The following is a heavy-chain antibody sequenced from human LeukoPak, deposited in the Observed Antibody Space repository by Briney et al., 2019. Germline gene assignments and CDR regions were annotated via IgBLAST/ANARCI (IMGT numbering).Heavy chain of an antibody. V-gene: IGHV3-53*01. CDR1: GFTFSSNY. J-gene: IGHJ6*02. Sequence: GGSLRLSCAASGFTFSSNYMSWVRQAPGKGLEWVSGIYSDGSTYFADSVKGRFTISRDNSKNTLYLQMNSLRAEDTAVYYCARDLRFLENKDYYYGMDVWGQGTTVTVSS. D-gene: IGHD3-3*01. CDR2: IYSDGST. CDR3: ARDLRFLENKDYYYGMDV.